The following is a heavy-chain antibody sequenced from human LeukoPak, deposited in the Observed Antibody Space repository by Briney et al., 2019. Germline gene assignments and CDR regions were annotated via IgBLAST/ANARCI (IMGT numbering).Heavy chain of an antibody. CDR2: ISYDESNK. CDR3: ARQSIPRYSSGWYYFDY. D-gene: IGHD6-13*01. Sequence: GGSLRLSCAASGFTFSSYAMHWVRQAPGKGLEWVALISYDESNKYYADSVKGRFTISRDNSKNTLYLQMNSLRAEDTAVYYCARQSIPRYSSGWYYFDYWGQGTLVTVSS. V-gene: IGHV3-30*04. J-gene: IGHJ4*02. CDR1: GFTFSSYA.